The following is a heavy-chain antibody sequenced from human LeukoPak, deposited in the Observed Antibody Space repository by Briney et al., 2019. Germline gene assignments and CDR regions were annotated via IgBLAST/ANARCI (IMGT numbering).Heavy chain of an antibody. CDR2: IYYSGST. V-gene: IGHV4-59*08. J-gene: IGHJ4*02. CDR1: GGSISSYY. CDR3: ARLLTTPRGYSYGYPDY. Sequence: SETLSLTCTVSGGSISSYYWRWIRQPPGKGLEWIGYIYYSGSTNYNPSLKNRVTISVDTTKNHFSLKLSSVTAADTAVYYCARLLTTPRGYSYGYPDYWGQGTLVTVSS. D-gene: IGHD5-18*01.